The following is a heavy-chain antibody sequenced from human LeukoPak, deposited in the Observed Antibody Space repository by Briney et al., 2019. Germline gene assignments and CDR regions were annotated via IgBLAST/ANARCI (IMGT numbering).Heavy chain of an antibody. CDR2: IYSGDSHT. CDR1: GYTFTSYW. Sequence: GESLNISCKSSGYTFTSYWIGWVRQMPGKGLEWMGIIYSGDSHTRYTPSFQGPVTISADKSISTAYLQWSSLKASDTAIYYCARPGLPYYFDSWGQGTLVTVSS. V-gene: IGHV5-51*01. D-gene: IGHD2-21*02. J-gene: IGHJ4*02. CDR3: ARPGLPYYFDS.